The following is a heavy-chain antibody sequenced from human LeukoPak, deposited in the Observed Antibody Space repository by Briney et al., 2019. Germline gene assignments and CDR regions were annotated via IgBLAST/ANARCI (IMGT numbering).Heavy chain of an antibody. D-gene: IGHD6-6*01. CDR2: MYYGVTS. CDR1: GGSISSSSYF. Sequence: SETLSLTCTVSGGSISSSSYFWGWIRQPPGKGLEWIGSMYYGVTSYYNPSLKSRVTISVDTSKNQFSLKLSSVTAADTAVYYCARDDPSMIAALHYWGQGTLVTVSS. J-gene: IGHJ4*02. V-gene: IGHV4-39*07. CDR3: ARDDPSMIAALHY.